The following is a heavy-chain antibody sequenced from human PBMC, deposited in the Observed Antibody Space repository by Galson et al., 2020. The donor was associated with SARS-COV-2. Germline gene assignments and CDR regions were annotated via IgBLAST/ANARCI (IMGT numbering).Heavy chain of an antibody. CDR2: IYYSGST. CDR3: ARASGSKRVVDY. V-gene: IGHV4-59*13. D-gene: IGHD5-12*01. CDR1: GGSISSYY. Sequence: SETLSLTCPVPGGSISSYYWSWIRQPPGKGLEWIGHIYYSGSTNHNPSLKSRITISVDTSKNQFSLKLSSVTAADTAVYYCARASGSKRVVDYWGQGTLVTVSS. J-gene: IGHJ4*02.